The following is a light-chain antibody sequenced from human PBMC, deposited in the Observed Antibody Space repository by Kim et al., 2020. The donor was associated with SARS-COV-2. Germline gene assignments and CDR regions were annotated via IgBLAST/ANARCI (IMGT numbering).Light chain of an antibody. CDR2: GAS. V-gene: IGKV3-20*01. CDR3: QQYGGSPGT. Sequence: STGERASLTCRTSQNVDSSYIDWYQQKPGQTPKLHFYGASFRAAGIPVRFSGTGSGTVFSLTISSLEPDDFAVYYCQQYGGSPGTFGQGTKVDIK. CDR1: QNVDSSY. J-gene: IGKJ1*01.